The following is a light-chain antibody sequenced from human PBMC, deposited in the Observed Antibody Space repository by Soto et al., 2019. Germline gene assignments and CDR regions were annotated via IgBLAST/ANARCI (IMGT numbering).Light chain of an antibody. V-gene: IGLV2-14*01. CDR2: EVT. CDR3: SSYTSSYTWV. CDR1: SSDVGGYNY. J-gene: IGLJ3*02. Sequence: QSSLTQPASVSGSPGQSITISCTGTSSDVGGYNYVSWYQQHPGKAPNLMICEVTNRPSGVSNRFSGSKSGNTASLNISGLQAEDEADDCCSSYTSSYTWVFGGGTQRTVL.